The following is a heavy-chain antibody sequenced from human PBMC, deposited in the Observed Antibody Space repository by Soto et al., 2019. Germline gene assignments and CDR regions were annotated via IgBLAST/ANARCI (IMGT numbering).Heavy chain of an antibody. D-gene: IGHD2-15*01. CDR1: GYTFTSYD. J-gene: IGHJ5*02. CDR3: ARGFRVAATRWWFDP. Sequence: ASVKVSCKASGYTFTSYDISWVRQAPGQGLEWMGWISTYNGNTNYAQKLQGRVTMTSDTSTSTAYMELRSLRSDDTAVYYCARGFRVAATRWWFDPWGQGTLVTVSS. CDR2: ISTYNGNT. V-gene: IGHV1-18*01.